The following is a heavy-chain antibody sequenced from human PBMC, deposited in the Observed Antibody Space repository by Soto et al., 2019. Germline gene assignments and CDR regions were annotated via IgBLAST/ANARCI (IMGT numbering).Heavy chain of an antibody. J-gene: IGHJ4*02. CDR3: ATYHFRSSGVWPGSSDY. CDR1: GFTFSTDA. CDR2: ISGSGGVT. D-gene: IGHD3-3*01. V-gene: IGHV3-23*01. Sequence: GGSLRLSCAASGFTFSTDAMSWVRQAPGKGLEWVSTISGSGGVTYYADSVKGRFTISRDNSKNTLYLQMNSLRADDTAVYYCATYHFRSSGVWPGSSDYWGQGTLVSVSS.